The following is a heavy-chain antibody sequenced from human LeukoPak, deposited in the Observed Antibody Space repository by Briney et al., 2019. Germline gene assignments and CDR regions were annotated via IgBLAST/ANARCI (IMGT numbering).Heavy chain of an antibody. J-gene: IGHJ3*02. V-gene: IGHV4-59*12. CDR2: IYYSGST. CDR3: ASQQLVLDAFDI. Sequence: SETLSLTCTVSGGSINNSYWTRIRQPPGKGLEWIGHIYYSGSTNYSPSLKSRVTISVDTSKNQFSLKLSSVTAADTAVYYCASQQLVLDAFDIWGQGTMVTVSS. D-gene: IGHD6-6*01. CDR1: GGSINNSY.